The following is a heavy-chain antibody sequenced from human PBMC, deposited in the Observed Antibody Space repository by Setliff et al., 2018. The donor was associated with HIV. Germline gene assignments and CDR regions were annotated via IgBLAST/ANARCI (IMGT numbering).Heavy chain of an antibody. CDR1: GYTFTTYG. CDR3: ARSQITYRNFDH. CDR2: ISAYNGNT. Sequence: ASVKVSCKPSGYTFTTYGLSWVRQAPGQGLERMGWISAYNGNTNYAQKLQGRVTMTRDTSTSTAYMELRSLRSEDTAVYYCARSQITYRNFDHWGQGTLVTVSS. J-gene: IGHJ4*02. D-gene: IGHD1-20*01. V-gene: IGHV1-18*01.